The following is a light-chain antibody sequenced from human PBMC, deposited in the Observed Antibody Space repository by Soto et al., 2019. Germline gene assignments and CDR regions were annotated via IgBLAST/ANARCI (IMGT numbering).Light chain of an antibody. CDR3: QQYFASPLT. J-gene: IGKJ4*01. CDR2: GAS. CDR1: QSFRSTY. V-gene: IGKV3-20*01. Sequence: EIVLTQSPGTLSLSPGERATLSCRASQSFRSTYLAWYQQKPGQAPRLLIYGASSRATGTPDRFSGSGSGTDFTLTISRLEPEDFAVYYCQQYFASPLTFGGGTKVDIK.